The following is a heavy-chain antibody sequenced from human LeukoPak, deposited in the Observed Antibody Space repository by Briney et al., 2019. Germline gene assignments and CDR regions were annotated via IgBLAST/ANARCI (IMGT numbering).Heavy chain of an antibody. CDR2: MNPNSGNT. V-gene: IGHV1-8*01. Sequence: ASVKVSCKASGYTFTSYDINWVRQATGQGLEWMGWMNPNSGNTGYAQKFQGRVTMTRNTSISTAYMELSSLRSEDTAVYYCARGVDYYNWFDPWGQGILVTVSS. D-gene: IGHD5-12*01. CDR1: GYTFTSYD. J-gene: IGHJ5*02. CDR3: ARGVDYYNWFDP.